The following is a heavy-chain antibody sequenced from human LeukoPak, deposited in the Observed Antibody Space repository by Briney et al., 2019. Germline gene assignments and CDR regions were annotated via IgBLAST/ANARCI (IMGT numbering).Heavy chain of an antibody. J-gene: IGHJ6*03. D-gene: IGHD2-2*01. Sequence: ASVKVSCKASGYTFTSYGISWVRQAPGQGLEWMGWINPNSGGTNYAQKFQGRVTMTRDTSISTAYMELSRLRSDDTAVYYCARSSTSRYYYYMDVWGKGTTVTVSS. CDR2: INPNSGGT. CDR1: GYTFTSYG. V-gene: IGHV1-2*02. CDR3: ARSSTSRYYYYMDV.